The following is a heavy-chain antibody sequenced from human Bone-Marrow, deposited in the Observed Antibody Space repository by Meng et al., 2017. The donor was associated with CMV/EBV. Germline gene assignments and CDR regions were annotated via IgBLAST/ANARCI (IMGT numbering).Heavy chain of an antibody. CDR1: GYTFTKYG. J-gene: IGHJ3*02. D-gene: IGHD2-2*01. CDR3: AREGIVVVPAANDAFDI. Sequence: ASVKVSCKTSGYTFTKYGIVWVRQAPGEGPEWMGIINPSGGSTSYAQKFQGRVTMTRDTSTSTVYMELSSLRSEDTAVYYCAREGIVVVPAANDAFDIWGQGTMVTVSS. CDR2: INPSGGST. V-gene: IGHV1-46*01.